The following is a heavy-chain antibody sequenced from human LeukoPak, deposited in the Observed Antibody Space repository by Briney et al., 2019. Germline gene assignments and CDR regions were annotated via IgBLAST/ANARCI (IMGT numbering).Heavy chain of an antibody. CDR3: AMHFLTGTTRGAERYFDY. Sequence: ASVKVSCKASGYTFTGYYMHWVRQAPGQGLEWMGWINPNSGGTNYAQKFQGRVTMTRDTSISTAYMELSRLRSEDTAVYYCAMHFLTGTTRGAERYFDYWGQGTLVTVSS. CDR1: GYTFTGYY. D-gene: IGHD1-7*01. J-gene: IGHJ4*02. V-gene: IGHV1-2*02. CDR2: INPNSGGT.